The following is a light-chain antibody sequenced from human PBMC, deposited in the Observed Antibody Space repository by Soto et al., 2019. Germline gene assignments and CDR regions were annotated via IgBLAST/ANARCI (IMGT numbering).Light chain of an antibody. CDR2: GAS. CDR1: QSVRSNS. J-gene: IGKJ4*01. CDR3: LQYGTSPLT. Sequence: EIVLTQSPRTLSLSPGESATLSCTASQSVRSNSLAWYQQKPGQAPRLLMFGASGRATGTPPRFSGRVSGTDFTLTISRLEPEDFAVYYCLQYGTSPLTFGGGTKVDI. V-gene: IGKV3-20*01.